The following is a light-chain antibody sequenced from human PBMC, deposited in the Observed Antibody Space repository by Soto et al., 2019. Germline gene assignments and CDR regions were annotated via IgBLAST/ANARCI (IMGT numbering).Light chain of an antibody. J-gene: IGKJ2*01. CDR2: WAS. CDR3: QQYESTPRT. V-gene: IGKV4-1*01. CDR1: QSVLYSSNNKNY. Sequence: DIVMTQSPDSLAVSLGERATINCKSSQSVLYSSNNKNYLAWYQQRPGQTPNLLIYWASTPESGVPDRFSGSGSGTDFTLTITSLQAEDVAVYYCQQYESTPRTFGQGTKLEIK.